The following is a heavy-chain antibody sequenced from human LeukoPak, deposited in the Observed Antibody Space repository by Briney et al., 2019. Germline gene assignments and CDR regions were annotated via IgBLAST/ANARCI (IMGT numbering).Heavy chain of an antibody. V-gene: IGHV3-23*01. CDR3: ARDLSSWYGRGSFDY. D-gene: IGHD6-13*01. J-gene: IGHJ4*02. CDR2: ISGRGDST. CDR1: GFTFSSYA. Sequence: GGSLRLSCAASGFTFSSYAVSWVRQAPGKGLEWVSGISGRGDSTYYADSVKGRVTISRDNAKNSLYLQMNSLRAEDTAVYYCARDLSSWYGRGSFDYWGQGTLVTVSS.